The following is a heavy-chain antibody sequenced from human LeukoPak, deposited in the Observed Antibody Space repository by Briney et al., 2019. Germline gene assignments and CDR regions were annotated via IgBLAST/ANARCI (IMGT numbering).Heavy chain of an antibody. CDR1: GFAFGSEA. CDR3: AKERSLEIAVAGTIFDY. Sequence: GGSLRLSCAVSGFAFGSEAMSWVRQSPARGLEWVASISPGGGTTYYADYVKGRFTISRDNSKNSLFVQMNSLRAEDTAVYFCAKERSLEIAVAGTIFDYWGQGTLVTVSS. J-gene: IGHJ4*02. CDR2: ISPGGGTT. V-gene: IGHV3-23*01. D-gene: IGHD6-19*01.